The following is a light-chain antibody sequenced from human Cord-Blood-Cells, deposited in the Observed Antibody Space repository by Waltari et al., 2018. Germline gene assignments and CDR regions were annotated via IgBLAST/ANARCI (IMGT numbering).Light chain of an antibody. Sequence: DVVMTQSPLSLPVTLGQPASISCRSSQSLVNSDGNTYLNWFKQRPGQSPRRLIYKVSNRDSGVPDRFSGSGSGTDFTLKSSRVEAEDVGVYYCMQGTHWPWTFGQGTKVEIK. J-gene: IGKJ1*01. CDR2: KVS. V-gene: IGKV2-30*01. CDR1: QSLVNSDGNTY. CDR3: MQGTHWPWT.